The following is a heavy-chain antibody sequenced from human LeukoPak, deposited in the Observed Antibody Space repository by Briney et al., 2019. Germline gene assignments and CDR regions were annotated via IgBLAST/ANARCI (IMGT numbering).Heavy chain of an antibody. CDR2: IYTSGTT. J-gene: IGHJ6*03. CDR1: GGSISSGSYY. CDR3: ARDFVVVPPTSYYYYYMDV. Sequence: SETLSLTCTVSGGSISSGSYYWSWIRQPAGKGLEWIGRIYTSGTTNYNPSLKSRVTISLDTSKNQFSLKLSSVTAADTAVYYCARDFVVVPPTSYYYYYMDVWGKGTTVTVSS. V-gene: IGHV4-61*02. D-gene: IGHD2-2*01.